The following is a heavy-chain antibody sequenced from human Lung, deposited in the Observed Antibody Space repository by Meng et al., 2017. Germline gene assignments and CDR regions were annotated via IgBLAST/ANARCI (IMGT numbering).Heavy chain of an antibody. V-gene: IGHV1-2*06. CDR3: ARDEDISAAGKLFGDY. CDR1: GFVCIPNW. J-gene: IGHJ4*02. Sequence: GKCWPERDTPASAVTVPLKTSGFVCIPNWLHWVRQAPGQGLEWMGRIDPRSGGTQYAQNFQDRVTMTRDTSISTAYMELSGLRSDDTAMYYCARDEDISAAGKLFGDYWGQGTLVTVSS. CDR2: IDPRSGGT. D-gene: IGHD6-13*01.